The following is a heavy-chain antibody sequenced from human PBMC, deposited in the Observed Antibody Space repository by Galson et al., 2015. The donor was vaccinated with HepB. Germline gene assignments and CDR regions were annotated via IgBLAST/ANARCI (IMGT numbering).Heavy chain of an antibody. CDR3: ARGPYYDYVWGSYQDY. CDR1: GYPFTRHH. D-gene: IGHD3-16*02. Sequence: SVKVSCKASGYPFTRHHIHWVRQAPGQGLEWMGIINTTGARTTYAQRLKGRVTMTRDTSKNTVYMEMSSLRSEDTAVYYCARGPYYDYVWGSYQDYWGQGTLVTVSS. V-gene: IGHV1-46*04. CDR2: INTTGART. J-gene: IGHJ4*02.